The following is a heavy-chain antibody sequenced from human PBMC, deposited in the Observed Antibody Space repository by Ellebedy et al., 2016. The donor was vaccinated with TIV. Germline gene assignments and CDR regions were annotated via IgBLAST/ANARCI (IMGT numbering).Heavy chain of an antibody. V-gene: IGHV1-18*01. CDR1: GYSFTTHG. D-gene: IGHD5-18*01. J-gene: IGHJ4*02. Sequence: AASVKVSCKVSGYSFTTHGITWVRQAPGQGLEWMGWISGYSSDTNYAQKLQGRVTMTRDTSTSTAYMELRSLRSDDTAMYYCARAGQPETGFSYGWYYWGQGTLVTVSS. CDR3: ARAGQPETGFSYGWYY. CDR2: ISGYSSDT.